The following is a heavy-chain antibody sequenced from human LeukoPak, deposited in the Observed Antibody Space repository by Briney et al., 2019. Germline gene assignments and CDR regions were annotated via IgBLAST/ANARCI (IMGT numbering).Heavy chain of an antibody. V-gene: IGHV3-74*01. CDR2: INSDGSST. D-gene: IGHD4-17*01. J-gene: IGHJ6*03. CDR3: ARDSTVTTWAYYYYYMDV. Sequence: GGSLRLSCAASGFTFSSYWMHWVRQAPGKGLVWVSRINSDGSSTSYADSVKGRFTISRDNAKNTLYLQMNSLRAEDTAVYYCARDSTVTTWAYYYYYMDVWGKGTTVTVSS. CDR1: GFTFSSYW.